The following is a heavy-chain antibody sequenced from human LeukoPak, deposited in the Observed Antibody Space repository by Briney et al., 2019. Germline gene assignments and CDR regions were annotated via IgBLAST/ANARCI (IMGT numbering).Heavy chain of an antibody. J-gene: IGHJ6*02. Sequence: GGSLRLSCAASGFTFSSYAMSWVRQAPGKGLEWVSAISGSGGSTYYADSMKGRFTISRDNSKNTLYLQMNSLRAEDTAVYYCAKRRGIVVVPAAPGDYYYGMDVWGQGTTVTVSS. CDR3: AKRRGIVVVPAAPGDYYYGMDV. CDR2: ISGSGGST. V-gene: IGHV3-23*01. D-gene: IGHD2-2*01. CDR1: GFTFSSYA.